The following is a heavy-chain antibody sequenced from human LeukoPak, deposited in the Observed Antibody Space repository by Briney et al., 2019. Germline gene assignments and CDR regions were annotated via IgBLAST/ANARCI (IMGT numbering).Heavy chain of an antibody. V-gene: IGHV3-7*01. D-gene: IGHD4-17*01. J-gene: IGHJ4*02. CDR3: ARSVTRSLLDF. Sequence: GGSLRLSCAASAFTFSSYWMSWVRQAPGKGLEWVANIKQDGSEKYYVDSVKGRFTISRDNAKNSLYLQMNSLRVEDTAVYYCARSVTRSLLDFWGQGTLVTVSS. CDR2: IKQDGSEK. CDR1: AFTFSSYW.